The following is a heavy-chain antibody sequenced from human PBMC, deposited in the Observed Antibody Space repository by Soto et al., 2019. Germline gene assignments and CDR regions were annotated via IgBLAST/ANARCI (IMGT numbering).Heavy chain of an antibody. D-gene: IGHD2-15*01. Sequence: EVQLVESGGGVVQPGRSLRLSCAASGFTFGGYNMHWVRQAPGKGLEWVSCISGHSGSIGYAESVKGRFTIYRAKAKKSMHLKRHRHMAHDMSLYSWVTGLTSGVFAISIDSWSHGNRVTVSS. CDR1: GFTFGGYN. J-gene: IGHJ5*01. CDR3: VTGLTSGVFAISIDS. CDR2: ISGHSGSI. V-gene: IGHV3-9*03.